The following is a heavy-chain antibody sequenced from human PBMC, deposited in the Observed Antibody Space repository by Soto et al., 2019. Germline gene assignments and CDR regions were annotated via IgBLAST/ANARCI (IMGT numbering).Heavy chain of an antibody. Sequence: PSETLSLTCTVSGGSISRGDYYWSWIRQPPGEGLEWIGYIYYSGSTYYNPSLRSRVSISVDTSKKEFSLKVSSVSVADTAVYYCARVSPYDYENGFDICGQGTMVTVSS. D-gene: IGHD3-16*01. V-gene: IGHV4-30-4*01. CDR3: ARVSPYDYENGFDI. J-gene: IGHJ3*02. CDR2: IYYSGST. CDR1: GGSISRGDYY.